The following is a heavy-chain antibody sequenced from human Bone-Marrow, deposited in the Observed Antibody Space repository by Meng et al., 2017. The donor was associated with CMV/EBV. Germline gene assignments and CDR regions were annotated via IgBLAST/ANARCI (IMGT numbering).Heavy chain of an antibody. CDR2: INPNSGGT. D-gene: IGHD3-10*01. V-gene: IGHV1-2*02. Sequence: ASVKVSCKASGYTFTGYYMHWVRQAPGQGLEWMGWINPNSGGTNYAQKFQGRVTMTRDTSISTAYMELSRLRSDDTAVDYCAREGSWGGYDYGMDVWGQGTTVTVSS. J-gene: IGHJ6*02. CDR1: GYTFTGYY. CDR3: AREGSWGGYDYGMDV.